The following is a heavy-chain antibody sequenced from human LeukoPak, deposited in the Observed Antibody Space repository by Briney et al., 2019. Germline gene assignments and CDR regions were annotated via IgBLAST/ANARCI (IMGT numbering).Heavy chain of an antibody. J-gene: IGHJ3*02. Sequence: GGSLRLSCAASGFTFSSYAMSWVRQAPGKGLEWVSSINGESTFKVYADSVKGRFTISGDNAKNSLYLQMDSLRAEDTAVYYCAKYQTGTWTSYESSDIWGQGTLVTVSS. D-gene: IGHD1-7*01. V-gene: IGHV3-21*01. CDR3: AKYQTGTWTSYESSDI. CDR2: INGESTFK. CDR1: GFTFSSYA.